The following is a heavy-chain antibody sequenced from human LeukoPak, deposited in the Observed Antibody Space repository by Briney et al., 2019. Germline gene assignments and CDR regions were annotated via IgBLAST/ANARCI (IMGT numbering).Heavy chain of an antibody. CDR2: ISGSGGST. D-gene: IGHD6-19*01. J-gene: IGHJ5*02. Sequence: SGGSLRLSCAGSGFSFSTYGMTWVRQAPGKGLEWASAISGSGGSTYYADSVKGRFTISRDNSKNTLYLQMNSLRAEDTAVYYCAKVSSGWYSWFDPWGQGTLVTVSS. V-gene: IGHV3-23*01. CDR1: GFSFSTYG. CDR3: AKVSSGWYSWFDP.